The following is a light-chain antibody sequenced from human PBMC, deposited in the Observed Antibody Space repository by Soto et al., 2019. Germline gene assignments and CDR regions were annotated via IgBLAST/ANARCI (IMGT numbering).Light chain of an antibody. CDR1: QSVLYSSTNNNY. CDR2: WAS. CDR3: QQYYSIPPS. V-gene: IGKV4-1*01. Sequence: DIVMTQSPDSLAVSLGERATINCKSSQSVLYSSTNNNYLAWHQQKPGQPPKLLIYWASTRESGVPDRFSGSGSGTDFPLTISSLQAEDVAVYYCQQYYSIPPSFGGGTKVEIK. J-gene: IGKJ4*01.